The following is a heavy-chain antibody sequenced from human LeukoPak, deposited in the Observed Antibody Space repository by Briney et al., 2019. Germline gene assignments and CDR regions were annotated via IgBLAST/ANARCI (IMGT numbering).Heavy chain of an antibody. D-gene: IGHD5-18*01. CDR1: GGSFSGYY. CDR2: INHSGST. CDR3: ARRGYSYGLYYFDY. Sequence: SETLSLTCAVYGGSFSGYYWSWIRQPPGKGLEWIGEINHSGSTNYNPSLKSRVTISVDTSKNQFSLKLSSVTAADTAVYYCARRGYSYGLYYFDYWGQGTLVTVSS. V-gene: IGHV4-34*01. J-gene: IGHJ4*02.